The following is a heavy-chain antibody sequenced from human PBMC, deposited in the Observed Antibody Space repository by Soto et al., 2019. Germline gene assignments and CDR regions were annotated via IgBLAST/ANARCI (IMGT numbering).Heavy chain of an antibody. D-gene: IGHD6-19*01. CDR2: ISVGNGNT. J-gene: IGHJ4*02. CDR3: ARDPWRDGIQVAGTLLDN. CDR1: GYTFSSYM. Sequence: ASVKVSCKASGYTFSSYMIHWVRQAPGQRLEWIGWISVGNGNTEYSQKFQGRVSMTRDTSANTAFMELTTLTSEDTALYYCARDPWRDGIQVAGTLLDNWGQGTLVTVSS. V-gene: IGHV1-3*01.